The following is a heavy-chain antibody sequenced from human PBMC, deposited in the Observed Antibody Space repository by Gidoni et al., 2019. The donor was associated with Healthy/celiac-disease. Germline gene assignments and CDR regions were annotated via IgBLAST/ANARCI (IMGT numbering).Heavy chain of an antibody. CDR2: ISSSSSYI. CDR3: ARDLHYYDSSGYYERYFDL. Sequence: EVQLVASGGGLVKPGGSLRLSCAASGFTFSSYSMNWVRQAPGKGLEWVSSISSSSSYIYYADSVKGRFTISRDNAKNSLYLQMNSLRAEDTAVYYCARDLHYYDSSGYYERYFDLWGRGTLVTVSS. CDR1: GFTFSSYS. D-gene: IGHD3-22*01. V-gene: IGHV3-21*01. J-gene: IGHJ2*01.